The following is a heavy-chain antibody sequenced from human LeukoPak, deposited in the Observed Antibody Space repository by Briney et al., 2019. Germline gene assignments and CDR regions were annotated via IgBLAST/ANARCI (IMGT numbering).Heavy chain of an antibody. J-gene: IGHJ4*02. CDR3: ARVYSRRSSGYYYADY. D-gene: IGHD3-22*01. V-gene: IGHV1-8*01. Sequence: EASVKVSCKASGYTFTCYDINWVRQATGQGLEWMGWMNPNSGNTGYAQKFQGRVTMTRNTSINTAYMELSSLRSEDTAVYYCARVYSRRSSGYYYADYWGQGTLVTVSS. CDR1: GYTFTCYD. CDR2: MNPNSGNT.